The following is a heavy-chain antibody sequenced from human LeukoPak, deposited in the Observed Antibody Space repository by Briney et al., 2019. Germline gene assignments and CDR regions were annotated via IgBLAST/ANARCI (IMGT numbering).Heavy chain of an antibody. CDR2: MNPNSGNT. CDR1: GYTLTNHY. V-gene: IGHV1-8*01. J-gene: IGHJ6*02. D-gene: IGHD6-13*01. CDR3: ARDARAHSSSWYLSSHGMDV. Sequence: GASLKVSCKASGYTLTNHYIHWVRQAPGQGLEWMGWMNPNSGNTGYAQKFQGRVTMTRNTSISTAYMELSSLRSEDTAVYYCARDARAHSSSWYLSSHGMDVWGQGTTVTVSS.